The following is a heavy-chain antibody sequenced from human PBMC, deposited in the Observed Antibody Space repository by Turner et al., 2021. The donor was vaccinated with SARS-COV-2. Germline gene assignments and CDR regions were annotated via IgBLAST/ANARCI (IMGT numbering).Heavy chain of an antibody. CDR3: ARMELPFTGFDY. J-gene: IGHJ4*02. CDR2: IKQDESEK. CDR1: GFTFSSYW. D-gene: IGHD1-7*01. V-gene: IGHV3-7*01. Sequence: EVQLVESGGGLVQPGGSLRLSCAASGFTFSSYWKSWVRQAPGKGLEWVANIKQDESEKYYVDSVKGRFTISRDNAKNSMYLQMNSLRAEDTAVYYCARMELPFTGFDYWGQGTLVTVSS.